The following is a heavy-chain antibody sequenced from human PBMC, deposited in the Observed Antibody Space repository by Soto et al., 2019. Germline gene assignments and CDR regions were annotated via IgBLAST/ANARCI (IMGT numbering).Heavy chain of an antibody. CDR1: GGTFSSYA. Sequence: QVQLVQSGAEVKKPGSSVKVSCKASGGTFSSYAISWVRQAPGQGLEWMGGIIPIFGTANYAQKFQGRVTITADESTSTAYMELSSLRSEDTAVYYCARNPPHFRVVIIPLGPFDYWGQGTLVTVSS. D-gene: IGHD3-3*01. J-gene: IGHJ4*02. CDR2: IIPIFGTA. CDR3: ARNPPHFRVVIIPLGPFDY. V-gene: IGHV1-69*01.